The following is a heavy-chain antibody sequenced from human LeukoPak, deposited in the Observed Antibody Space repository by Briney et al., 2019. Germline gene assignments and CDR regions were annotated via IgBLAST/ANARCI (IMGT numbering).Heavy chain of an antibody. CDR1: GFTFGGFT. V-gene: IGHV3-23*01. CDR3: AKDLGQRWLQSDAFDI. Sequence: RGSLRLSCAASGFTFGGFTMNWVRQAPGQGLEWFSGIGASGGSTFYADSVQGRVTISRDNSKSTAYLQINSMRAEDPAVYYCAKDLGQRWLQSDAFDIWGQGTMVIVSS. D-gene: IGHD5-24*01. CDR2: IGASGGST. J-gene: IGHJ3*02.